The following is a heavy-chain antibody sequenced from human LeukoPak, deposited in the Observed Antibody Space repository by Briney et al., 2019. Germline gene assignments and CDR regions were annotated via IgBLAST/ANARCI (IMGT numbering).Heavy chain of an antibody. V-gene: IGHV3-21*01. J-gene: IGHJ4*02. CDR2: ISSNSNVI. CDR1: RCTFNFYT. Sequence: GVALRLSCPPCRCTFNFYTMNWLGQAPGKALEWVSSISSNSNVIYYADLVKGRFTISRDNAKNSLYLQMNNLTAVDTAVYYCARNYRSSSSHFDYWGQGSLVTVSS. CDR3: ARNYRSSSSHFDY. D-gene: IGHD6-6*01.